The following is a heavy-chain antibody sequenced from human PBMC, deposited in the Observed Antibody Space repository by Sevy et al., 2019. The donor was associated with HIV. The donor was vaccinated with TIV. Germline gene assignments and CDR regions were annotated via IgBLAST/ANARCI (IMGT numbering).Heavy chain of an antibody. CDR1: GFTFSAYS. CDR3: TTRFGDYDVG. CDR2: IGSNIDTI. D-gene: IGHD4-17*01. J-gene: IGHJ4*02. Sequence: GGSLRLSCVASGFTFSAYSMNWVRQAPGKGLEWVSYIGSNIDTIQYADSVKGRFTISRDDAKNSLFLQMNFLGDGDTAVYYCTTRFGDYDVGWGQGTLVTVSS. V-gene: IGHV3-48*02.